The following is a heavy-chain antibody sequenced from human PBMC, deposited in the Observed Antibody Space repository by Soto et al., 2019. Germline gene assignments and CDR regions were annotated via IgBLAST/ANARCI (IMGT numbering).Heavy chain of an antibody. CDR1: GGSISSSSYY. Sequence: SETLSLTCTVSGGSISSSSYYWGWIRQPPGKGLEWIGSIYYSGSTYYNSSLKSRVTISVDTSKNQFSLKLSSVTAADTAVYYCARPYGDYRYASDIWGQGTMVAVSS. V-gene: IGHV4-39*01. D-gene: IGHD4-17*01. CDR3: ARPYGDYRYASDI. CDR2: IYYSGST. J-gene: IGHJ3*02.